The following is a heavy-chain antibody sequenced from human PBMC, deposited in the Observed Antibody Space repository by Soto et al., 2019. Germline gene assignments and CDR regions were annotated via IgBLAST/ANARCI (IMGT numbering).Heavy chain of an antibody. CDR3: ARTVGAAYYFDF. J-gene: IGHJ4*02. V-gene: IGHV4-4*07. Sequence: QVQLQESGPGLVRPSETLSLTCTVYGDSMTKYYWSWIRQTAGKGLEWIGRVYMSGSTNYNPSLKSRVTMSIDTSNNHFSLDLKSVTAADTAVYFCARTVGAAYYFDFWGQGALVTVSS. CDR2: VYMSGST. CDR1: GDSMTKYY. D-gene: IGHD1-26*01.